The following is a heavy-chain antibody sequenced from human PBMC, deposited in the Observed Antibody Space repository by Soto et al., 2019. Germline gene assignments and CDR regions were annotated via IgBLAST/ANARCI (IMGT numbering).Heavy chain of an antibody. CDR1: GFTFSSYG. V-gene: IGHV3-30*18. Sequence: GGSLRLSCAASGFTFSSYGMHWVRQAPGKGLEWVAVISYDGSNKYYADSVKGRFTISRDNSKNTLYLQMNSLRAEDTAVYYCAKDRSYSGYDYFGRYFDYWGQGTLVTVSS. CDR3: AKDRSYSGYDYFGRYFDY. J-gene: IGHJ4*02. CDR2: ISYDGSNK. D-gene: IGHD5-12*01.